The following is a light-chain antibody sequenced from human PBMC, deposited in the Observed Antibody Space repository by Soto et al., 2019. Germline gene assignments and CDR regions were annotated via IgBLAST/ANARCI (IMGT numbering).Light chain of an antibody. Sequence: IQMTQSPSSLSASVGDRVTITCRASQGISNYLAWYQQKPGRAPKLLIYIASTLQSGVPSRFSGSYSGTEFTLTITSRQPEDFATYYCQQVNSYPITFGQGTRLEIK. CDR3: QQVNSYPIT. CDR1: QGISNY. J-gene: IGKJ5*01. CDR2: IAS. V-gene: IGKV1-9*01.